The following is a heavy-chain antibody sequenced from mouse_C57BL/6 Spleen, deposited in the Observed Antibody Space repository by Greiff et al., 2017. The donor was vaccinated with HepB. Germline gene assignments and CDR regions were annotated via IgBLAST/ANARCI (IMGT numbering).Heavy chain of an antibody. D-gene: IGHD1-1*01. Sequence: VQLQQSGAELVRPGASVKLSCTASGFNIKDYYMHWVKQRPEQGLEWIGRIDPEDGDTEYAPKFQGKATMTADTSSNTAYLHLSSLTSEDTAVYYCTTTVVATRYFDVWGTGTTVTVSS. J-gene: IGHJ1*03. CDR2: IDPEDGDT. CDR3: TTTVVATRYFDV. CDR1: GFNIKDYY. V-gene: IGHV14-1*01.